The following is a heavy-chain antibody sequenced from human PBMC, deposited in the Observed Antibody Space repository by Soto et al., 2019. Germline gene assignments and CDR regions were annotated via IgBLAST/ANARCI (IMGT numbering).Heavy chain of an antibody. J-gene: IGHJ6*03. CDR3: AGTTSHQWYYMDV. V-gene: IGHV6-1*01. CDR2: TYYRSRWYN. CDR1: GQCVSNNSSF. D-gene: IGHD1-7*01. Sequence: QVQLQESGPRRVKPSHTLTLTCPISGQCVSNNSSFWMWIRLSPSRGLECVARTYYRSRWYNDYAVSVRSRITVNPDTSKNQFSLQLTSVTPEDTAVYYCAGTTSHQWYYMDVWGKGTTVTVSS.